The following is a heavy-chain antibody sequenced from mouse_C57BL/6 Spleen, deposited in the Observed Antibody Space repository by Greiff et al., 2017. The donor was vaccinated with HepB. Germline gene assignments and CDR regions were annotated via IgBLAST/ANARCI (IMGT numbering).Heavy chain of an antibody. CDR2: ISDGGSNT. J-gene: IGHJ2*01. D-gene: IGHD1-1*01. Sequence: EVQGVESGGGLVKPGGSLKLSCAASGFTFSSYAMSWVRQTPEKRLEWVATISDGGSNTYYPDTVKGRFTISRDNAKNNLYLQMSHLKSEDTAMYYCARDYYGSSYPFFDYWGQGTTLTVSS. V-gene: IGHV5-4*01. CDR1: GFTFSSYA. CDR3: ARDYYGSSYPFFDY.